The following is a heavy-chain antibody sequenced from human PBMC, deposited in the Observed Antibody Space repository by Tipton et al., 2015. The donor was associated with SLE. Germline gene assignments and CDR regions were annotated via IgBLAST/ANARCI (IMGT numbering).Heavy chain of an antibody. CDR2: IYTRGST. CDR1: GYSISSGYY. Sequence: TLSLTCAVSGYSISSGYYWSWIRQPPGKGLEWIGCIYTRGSTNYNPSLKSRVTISVDTSKNQFSLKLSSVTAADTAVYYCARVVVYGMDVWGQGTTVTVSS. J-gene: IGHJ6*02. V-gene: IGHV4-38-2*01. D-gene: IGHD3-22*01. CDR3: ARVVVYGMDV.